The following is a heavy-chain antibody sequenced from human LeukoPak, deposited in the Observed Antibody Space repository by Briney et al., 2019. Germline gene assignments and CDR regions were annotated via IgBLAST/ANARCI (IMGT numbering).Heavy chain of an antibody. CDR3: AKLVVAGNFDY. CDR1: GFTLSKYA. D-gene: IGHD6-19*01. Sequence: GGSLRLSCVASGFTLSKYAMSWVRQAPGKGLEWVSVIDGGSTYYADSVKGRFTISRDNSKNTLYLQMNSLRAEDTAVYYCAKLVVAGNFDYWGQGTLVTVSS. V-gene: IGHV3-23*03. J-gene: IGHJ4*02. CDR2: IDGGST.